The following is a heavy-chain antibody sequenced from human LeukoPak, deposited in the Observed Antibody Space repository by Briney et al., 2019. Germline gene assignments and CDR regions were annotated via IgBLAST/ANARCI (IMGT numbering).Heavy chain of an antibody. Sequence: PGGSLRLSCAASGFTFSDYYMSWIRQAPGKGLEWVSYISSSGSTIYYADSEKGRFTISRDNAKNSLYLQMNSLRAEDTAVYYCASIGYCSGGSCYGTGAFDYWGQGTLVTVSS. CDR1: GFTFSDYY. V-gene: IGHV3-11*01. CDR2: ISSSGSTI. CDR3: ASIGYCSGGSCYGTGAFDY. D-gene: IGHD2-15*01. J-gene: IGHJ4*02.